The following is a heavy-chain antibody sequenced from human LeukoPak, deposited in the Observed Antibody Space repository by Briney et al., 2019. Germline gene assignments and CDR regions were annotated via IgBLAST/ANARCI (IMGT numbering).Heavy chain of an antibody. V-gene: IGHV3-74*01. J-gene: IGHJ4*02. D-gene: IGHD4-23*01. CDR3: AGDSDYGGYSRFDY. CDR1: GFTFSSYW. Sequence: PGGSLRLSCVASGFTFSSYWMHWVRPAPGKGLVWVSRIKSDGSSTSYAGFVKGRFTISRDNAKNTLYLQMNSLRGEDTAVYYCAGDSDYGGYSRFDYWGQGTLVTASS. CDR2: IKSDGSST.